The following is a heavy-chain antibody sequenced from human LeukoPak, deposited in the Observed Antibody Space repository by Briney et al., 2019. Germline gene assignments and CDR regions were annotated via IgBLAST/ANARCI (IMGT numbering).Heavy chain of an antibody. CDR2: IKQDGSEK. CDR3: ARVLYGSFDY. D-gene: IGHD3-10*01. CDR1: GFTFSSYW. J-gene: IGHJ4*02. V-gene: IGHV3-7*04. Sequence: GSLRLSFSASGFTFSSYWIALVRPAPGKGLEWVATIKQDGSEKYYVDSVKGRFTISRDNAKNSLYLQMNCLRAEDTAVYYCARVLYGSFDYWGQGTLVTVSS.